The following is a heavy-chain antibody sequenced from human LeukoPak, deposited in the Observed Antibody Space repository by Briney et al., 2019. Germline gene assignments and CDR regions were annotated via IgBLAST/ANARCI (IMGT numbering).Heavy chain of an antibody. J-gene: IGHJ4*02. CDR1: KFTFSKYS. CDR3: ARVGPYCGGDCYPD. V-gene: IGHV3-48*04. CDR2: ITSSSSTI. D-gene: IGHD2-21*02. Sequence: GGSLRLSCAASKFTFSKYSMDWVRQAPGKGLEWVSYITSSSSTIYYADSVKGRFTISKDNAKNSLYLQMNSLRAEDTAVYYCARVGPYCGGDCYPDWGQGTLVTVSS.